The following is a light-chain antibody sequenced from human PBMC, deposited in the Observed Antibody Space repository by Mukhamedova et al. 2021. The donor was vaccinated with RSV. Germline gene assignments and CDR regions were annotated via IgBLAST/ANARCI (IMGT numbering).Light chain of an antibody. CDR2: GAS. Sequence: TCQASRDISNYLNWYQQKPGKAPERLIYGASKLQTGVPSRFSGSGFGTHFTFTISSLQPEDIATYYCQQNDDFPPTFGQGTRLE. CDR1: RDISNY. CDR3: QQNDDFPPT. V-gene: IGKV1-33*01. J-gene: IGKJ5*01.